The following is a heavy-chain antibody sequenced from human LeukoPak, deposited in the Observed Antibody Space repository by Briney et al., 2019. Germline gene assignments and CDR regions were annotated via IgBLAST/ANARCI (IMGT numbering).Heavy chain of an antibody. Sequence: GGSLRLSCAAPGFTFSSYEMNWVRQAPGKGLEWVSYISSSGSTIYYADSVKGRFTISRDNAKNSLYLQMNSLRAEDTAVYYCARDAIVLMVYAIFDYWGQGTLVTVSS. CDR3: ARDAIVLMVYAIFDY. V-gene: IGHV3-48*03. D-gene: IGHD2-8*01. J-gene: IGHJ4*02. CDR2: ISSSGSTI. CDR1: GFTFSSYE.